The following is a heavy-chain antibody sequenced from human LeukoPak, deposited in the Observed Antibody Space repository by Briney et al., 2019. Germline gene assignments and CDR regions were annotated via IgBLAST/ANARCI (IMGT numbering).Heavy chain of an antibody. CDR2: IKGDGIST. Sequence: GGSLRLSCAASRFDFSSYWMHWVRHAPGQGLVWVSRIKGDGISTNYADSVKGRFTISRDIAKNTLYLQMNSLRAEDTGVYYCAKDHYWSIDYWGRGTLVTVSS. CDR3: AKDHYWSIDY. CDR1: RFDFSSYW. J-gene: IGHJ4*02. V-gene: IGHV3-74*01. D-gene: IGHD3-3*01.